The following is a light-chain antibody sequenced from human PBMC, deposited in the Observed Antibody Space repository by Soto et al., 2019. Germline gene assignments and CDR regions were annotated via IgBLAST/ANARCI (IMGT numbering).Light chain of an antibody. V-gene: IGKV1-33*01. CDR3: QQYDSLTWT. J-gene: IGKJ1*01. CDR1: QDISIY. CDR2: DTS. Sequence: DIQMTQSPSSLSASEGDRVTITCLASQDISIYLNWYQQKLGKAPKLLIYDTSTLGAGVPARFSGSGSGTVFTLTINSLQPEDLATYYCQQYDSLTWTFGQGTRVEVK.